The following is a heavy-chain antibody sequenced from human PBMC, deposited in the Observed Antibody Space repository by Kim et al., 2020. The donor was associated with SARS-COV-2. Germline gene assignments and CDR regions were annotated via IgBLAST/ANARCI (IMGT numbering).Heavy chain of an antibody. V-gene: IGHV3-11*01. Sequence: YYAESVEVRITLTRDNAKNSLYLQMNSLRAEDTAVYYCARVLGWELLLDYWGQGTLVTVSS. D-gene: IGHD1-26*01. J-gene: IGHJ4*02. CDR3: ARVLGWELLLDY.